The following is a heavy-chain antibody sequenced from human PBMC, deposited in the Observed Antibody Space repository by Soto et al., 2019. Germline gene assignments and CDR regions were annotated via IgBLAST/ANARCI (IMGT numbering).Heavy chain of an antibody. CDR2: ISSSGSTI. CDR1: GFTFSDYY. J-gene: IGHJ6*02. V-gene: IGHV3-11*01. CDR3: ARDTWYYYGSGSYYNRHYYYYGMDV. D-gene: IGHD3-10*01. Sequence: VGSLRLSCAASGFTFSDYYMSWIRQAPGKGLEWVSYISSSGSTIYYADSVKGRFTISRDNAKNSLYLQMNSLRAEDTAVYYCARDTWYYYGSGSYYNRHYYYYGMDVWGQGTTVTVSS.